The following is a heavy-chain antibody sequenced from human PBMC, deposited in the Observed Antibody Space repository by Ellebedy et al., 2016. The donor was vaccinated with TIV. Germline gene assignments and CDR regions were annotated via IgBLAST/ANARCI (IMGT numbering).Heavy chain of an antibody. D-gene: IGHD2-2*01. Sequence: AASVKVSCKSSGYTFTSYDINWVRQATGQGLEWMGWMNPNSGNTGYAQKFQGRVTITRNTSISTAYMEQSSLRYEATAVYYCAINSRTSRYFDYWGQGTLVTVSS. J-gene: IGHJ4*02. CDR1: GYTFTSYD. CDR2: MNPNSGNT. V-gene: IGHV1-8*01. CDR3: AINSRTSRYFDY.